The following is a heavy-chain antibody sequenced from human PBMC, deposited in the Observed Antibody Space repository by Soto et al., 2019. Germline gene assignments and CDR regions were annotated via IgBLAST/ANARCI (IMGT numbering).Heavy chain of an antibody. J-gene: IGHJ4*02. CDR2: ISGSGANT. V-gene: IGHV3-23*01. CDR3: AKGGYTAQTSRVFDY. D-gene: IGHD6-13*01. CDR1: GFTFSNYA. Sequence: GGSLRLSCASSGFTFSNYAMNWVRQAPGKGLEWVSTISGSGANTYYADSVKGRFTLSRDNSKNTLYLQMNSLRAEDAAVYYCAKGGYTAQTSRVFDYWGQGNLVTVSS.